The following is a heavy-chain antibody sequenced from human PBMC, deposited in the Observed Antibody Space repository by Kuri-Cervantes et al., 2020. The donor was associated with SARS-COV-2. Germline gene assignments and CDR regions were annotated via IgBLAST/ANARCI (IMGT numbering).Heavy chain of an antibody. CDR1: GDSGSISSYY. Sequence: GSLRLSCSVSGDSGSISSYYWSWIRQPAGKGLEWIGSIYHSGSIYYNPSLKSRVTISVDTSKNQFSLKLSSVTAADTAVYYCARHSYDFWSGSEPFDYWGQGTLVTVSS. V-gene: IGHV4-38-2*02. J-gene: IGHJ4*02. D-gene: IGHD3-3*01. CDR3: ARHSYDFWSGSEPFDY. CDR2: IYHSGSI.